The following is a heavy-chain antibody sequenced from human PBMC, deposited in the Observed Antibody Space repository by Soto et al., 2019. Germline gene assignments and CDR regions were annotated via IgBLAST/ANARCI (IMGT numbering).Heavy chain of an antibody. CDR2: VSGSGGST. CDR3: ANLGSIAARGYFDY. CDR1: GFTFSSDA. V-gene: IGHV3-23*01. J-gene: IGHJ4*02. Sequence: PGGSLRLSCAASGFTFSSDAMSWVRQAPGKGLEWVSAVSGSGGSTYYADSVKGRFTISRDNSKNTLYLQMNSLRAEDTAVYYCANLGSIAARGYFDYWGQGTLVTVSS. D-gene: IGHD6-6*01.